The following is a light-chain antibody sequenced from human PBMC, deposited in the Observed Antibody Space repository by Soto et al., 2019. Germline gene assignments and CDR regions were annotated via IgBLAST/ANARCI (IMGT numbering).Light chain of an antibody. CDR1: SSDVGGYNY. CDR3: SSYADTHIV. CDR2: DVS. Sequence: QSVLTQPPSASRSPGRSVTISCTGTSSDVGGYNYVSWYQQHPGKAPKLMIYDVSSRPSGVPDRFSGSKSGNTASLTVSGLQAEDEADYYCSSYADTHIVFGTGTKVTVL. V-gene: IGLV2-8*02. J-gene: IGLJ1*01.